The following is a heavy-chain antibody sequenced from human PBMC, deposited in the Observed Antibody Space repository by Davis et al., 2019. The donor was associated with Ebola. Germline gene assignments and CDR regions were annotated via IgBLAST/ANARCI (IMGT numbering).Heavy chain of an antibody. Sequence: GESLKISCKGSGYSFTSYWLGWVRQMPGKGLEWMGIIYPGDSDTRYSPSFQGQVTISADKSISTAYLQWSSLKASDTAMYYCARRGYSGYSGGAFDIWGQGTMVTVSS. V-gene: IGHV5-51*01. CDR1: GYSFTSYW. J-gene: IGHJ3*02. D-gene: IGHD5-12*01. CDR2: IYPGDSDT. CDR3: ARRGYSGYSGGAFDI.